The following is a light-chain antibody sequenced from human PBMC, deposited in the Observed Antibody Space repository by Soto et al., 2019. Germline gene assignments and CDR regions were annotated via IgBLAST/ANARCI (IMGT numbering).Light chain of an antibody. CDR2: GVT. V-gene: IGLV2-14*01. CDR3: FSHRRGDSHV. J-gene: IGLJ1*01. Sequence: QSVLTQPASVSGSPGQSITISCTGTSRDVGGYNYVSWYQQYPGKAPKLMIYGVTNRPSGVSNRFSGSKTGNTASLTISGLQAEDVAYYYCFSHRRGDSHVFGTGTKVTAL. CDR1: SRDVGGYNY.